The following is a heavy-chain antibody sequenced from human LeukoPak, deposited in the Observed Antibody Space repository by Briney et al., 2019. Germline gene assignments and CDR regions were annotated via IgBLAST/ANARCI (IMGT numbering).Heavy chain of an antibody. CDR3: ARALGIFGVVPQYYFDY. CDR1: GFTFSSYW. D-gene: IGHD3-3*01. V-gene: IGHV3-7*03. CDR2: IKQDGSEK. Sequence: GGSLRLSCAASGFTFSSYWMSWVRQAPGKGLEWVANIKQDGSEKYYVDSVKGRFTISRDNAKNSLYLQMNSLRAEDTAVYYCARALGIFGVVPQYYFDYWGQGTTVTVSS. J-gene: IGHJ4*03.